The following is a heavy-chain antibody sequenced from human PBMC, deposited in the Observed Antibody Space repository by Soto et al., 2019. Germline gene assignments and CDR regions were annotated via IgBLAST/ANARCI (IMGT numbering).Heavy chain of an antibody. Sequence: QLQLQESGPGLVKASETLSLTCNVSGGSITRSRSYWAWIRQPPGKGLEWIAKIFSSGSTYSNPSLPSRFTLPADTCQNQSSLTLRSVTAADRAVYYCVRQPTTVDLDLSFDPWGQATVVTFSS. J-gene: IGHJ5*02. CDR2: IFSSGST. CDR1: GGSITRSRSY. D-gene: IGHD1-1*01. V-gene: IGHV4-39*01. CDR3: VRQPTTVDLDLSFDP.